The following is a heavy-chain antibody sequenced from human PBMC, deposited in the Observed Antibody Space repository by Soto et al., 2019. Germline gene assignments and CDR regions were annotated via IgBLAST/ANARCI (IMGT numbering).Heavy chain of an antibody. CDR1: GFTFSSYA. J-gene: IGHJ4*02. D-gene: IGHD1-7*01. CDR2: ISGSGGST. CDR3: AKDPVFRNSFRNYYFDY. V-gene: IGHV3-23*01. Sequence: GGSLRLSCAASGFTFSSYAMSWVRQAPGKGLEWVSAISGSGGSTYYADSEKGRFPISRDNSKNTLYLQMNSLRAEDTAVYYCAKDPVFRNSFRNYYFDYWGQGTLVTVSS.